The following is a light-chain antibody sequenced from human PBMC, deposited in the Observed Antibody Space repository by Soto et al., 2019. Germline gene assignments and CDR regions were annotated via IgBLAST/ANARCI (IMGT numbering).Light chain of an antibody. V-gene: IGKV1-5*01. Sequence: DIQMTQSPSTLSASVVYTFTITLRASESIDNWLAWYQQKPGKAPKLLIFAASTLVRGVPSRFSGRGSETEFTLTISSLQPDDFATYYCQHYNSYSEAFGQGTKVDIK. J-gene: IGKJ1*01. CDR1: ESIDNW. CDR2: AAS. CDR3: QHYNSYSEA.